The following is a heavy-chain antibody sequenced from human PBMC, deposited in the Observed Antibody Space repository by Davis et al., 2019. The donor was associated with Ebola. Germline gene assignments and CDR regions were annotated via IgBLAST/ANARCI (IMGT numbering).Heavy chain of an antibody. CDR3: ARGLYSKADAFDI. J-gene: IGHJ3*02. D-gene: IGHD5-12*01. V-gene: IGHV1-58*02. Sequence: SVQVSRMASRFTLTSSAMQWVRQARGQRLEWIGWIVVGSGNTNYAQKFQERVTITRDMSTSTAYMELSSLRSEDTAVYYCARGLYSKADAFDIWGQGTMVTVSS. CDR1: RFTLTSSA. CDR2: IVVGSGNT.